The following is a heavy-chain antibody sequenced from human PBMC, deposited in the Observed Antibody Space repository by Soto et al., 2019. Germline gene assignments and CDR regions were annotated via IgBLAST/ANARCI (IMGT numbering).Heavy chain of an antibody. J-gene: IGHJ4*02. CDR2: INDSGNT. V-gene: IGHV4-34*01. CDR1: GGSFRGYF. CDR3: QGGDF. Sequence: RSLTCAVSGGSFRGYFWSWIRQSPAKGLEWIGEINDSGNTYYNPSFKSRLTISVDTSTSQISLRLTSVTAADSAVYYCQGGDFWGQGTRVTVSS. D-gene: IGHD3-16*01.